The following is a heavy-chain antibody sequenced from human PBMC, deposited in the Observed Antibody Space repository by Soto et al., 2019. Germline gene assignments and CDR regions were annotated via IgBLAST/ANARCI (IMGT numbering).Heavy chain of an antibody. CDR1: GFTFSSYA. CDR3: AKDCERELPNLAYFDD. J-gene: IGHJ4*02. V-gene: IGHV3-23*01. CDR2: ISGSGGST. Sequence: GGSLRLSCAASGFTFSSYAMSWVRQAPGKGLEWVSAISGSGGSTYYADSVKGRFTISRDNSKNTLYLQMNSLRAEDTAVYYCAKDCERELPNLAYFDDWGPGTLVTVSS. D-gene: IGHD1-26*01.